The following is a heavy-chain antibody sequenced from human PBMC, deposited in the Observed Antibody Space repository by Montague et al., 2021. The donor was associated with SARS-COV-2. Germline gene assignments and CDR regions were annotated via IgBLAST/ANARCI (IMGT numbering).Heavy chain of an antibody. J-gene: IGHJ3*02. V-gene: IGHV4-31*03. D-gene: IGHD6-19*01. CDR1: GGSINSGGYY. CDR3: ARVHFVSSGWYPDAFDI. Sequence: TLSLTCTVSGGSINSGGYYWSWLRQHPGKGLEWIGYIYYSGSNYYNPSLKSRLTISVDTSKNQFSLKLSSVTAADTALYYCARVHFVSSGWYPDAFDIWGQGTMVTVSS. CDR2: IYYSGSN.